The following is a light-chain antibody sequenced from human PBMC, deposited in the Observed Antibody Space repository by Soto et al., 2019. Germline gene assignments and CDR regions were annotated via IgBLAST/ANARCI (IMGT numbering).Light chain of an antibody. CDR3: QHRHSYPIT. CDR2: TAT. CDR1: QAIGTT. J-gene: IGKJ5*01. Sequence: DIQLTQSPSFLSASVGDRVSITCRASQAIGTTLAWYQQKPGKAPTLLIHTATTLHSGVPSRFSGSGSGAEFTLTISSLQAEDFATYYCQHRHSYPITFGQGTRLEI. V-gene: IGKV1-9*01.